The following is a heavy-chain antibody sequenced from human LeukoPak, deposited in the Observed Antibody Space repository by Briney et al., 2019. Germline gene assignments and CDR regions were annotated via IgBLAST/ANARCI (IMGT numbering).Heavy chain of an antibody. CDR3: ASHLGMATSSFDY. CDR2: IYPADSTA. D-gene: IGHD5-24*01. V-gene: IGHV5-51*01. Sequence: GESLKISCKASGYSFTTYWIGWVRQMPGKGLEWMGIIYPADSTAHYSPSFQGQVTISADKSISTAYLQWSSLKASDTAMYYCASHLGMATSSFDYWGQGTLVTVSS. CDR1: GYSFTTYW. J-gene: IGHJ4*02.